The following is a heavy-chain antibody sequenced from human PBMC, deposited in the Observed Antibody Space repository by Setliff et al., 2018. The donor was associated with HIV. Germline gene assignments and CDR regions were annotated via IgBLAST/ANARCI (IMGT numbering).Heavy chain of an antibody. CDR3: ARSPRLRGGHNWFDP. Sequence: SETLSLTCAIYGGSFSGYYWSWVRQPPGKGLEWIGEINQSGSSKYNPSLKSRVTISVDTSKNQFSLKLTSVTAADTAVYYCARSPRLRGGHNWFDPWGQGTLVTVSS. J-gene: IGHJ5*02. D-gene: IGHD4-17*01. CDR1: GGSFSGYY. CDR2: INQSGSS. V-gene: IGHV4-34*01.